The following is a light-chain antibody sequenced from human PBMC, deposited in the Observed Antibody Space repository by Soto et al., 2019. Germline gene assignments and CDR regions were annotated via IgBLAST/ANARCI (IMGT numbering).Light chain of an antibody. V-gene: IGKV1-5*03. CDR1: QNIVNW. J-gene: IGKJ2*01. CDR3: QQYDSHPMYT. Sequence: DIQMTQSPSTLSASVGDRVTITCRARQNIVNWLAWYQQKPGKAPNLLIYKTSTLQRGVPSRFSGSGSGTEFTLTISSLQPDDFATYYCQQYDSHPMYTFGQGPKVEI. CDR2: KTS.